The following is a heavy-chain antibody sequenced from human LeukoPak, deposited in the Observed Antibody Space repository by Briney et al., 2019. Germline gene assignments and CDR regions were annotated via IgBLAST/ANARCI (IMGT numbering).Heavy chain of an antibody. V-gene: IGHV1-18*01. CDR3: ARVTYSSSWDGFDGPYYYMDV. CDR1: GYTFTSYG. J-gene: IGHJ6*03. Sequence: ASVKVSCTASGYTFTSYGIIWVRQAPGQGLEWMGWISAYNGNTNYAQKLQGRVTMTTDTSTSTAYMELRSLRSDDTAVYYCARVTYSSSWDGFDGPYYYMDVWGKGTTVTVSS. D-gene: IGHD6-13*01. CDR2: ISAYNGNT.